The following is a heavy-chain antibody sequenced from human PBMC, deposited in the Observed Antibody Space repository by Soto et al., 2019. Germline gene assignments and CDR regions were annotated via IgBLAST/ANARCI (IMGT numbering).Heavy chain of an antibody. CDR1: GYTLTELS. V-gene: IGHV1-24*01. D-gene: IGHD3-3*01. CDR3: ATLMYYDFWSGYSFDY. Sequence: ASVNVSCKVSGYTLTELSMHWVRQAPGKGLEWMGGFDPEDGETIYAQKFQGRVTMTEDTSTDTAYMELSSLRSEDTAVYYCATLMYYDFWSGYSFDYWGQGTLVTVSS. J-gene: IGHJ4*02. CDR2: FDPEDGET.